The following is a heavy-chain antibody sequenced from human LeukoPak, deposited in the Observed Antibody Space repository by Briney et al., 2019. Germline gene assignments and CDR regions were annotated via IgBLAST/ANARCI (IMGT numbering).Heavy chain of an antibody. CDR2: INPSGGST. Sequence: GASVKVSCKASGYTFTSYDINWVRQAPGQGLEWMGIINPSGGSTSYAQKFQGRVTMTRDTSTSTVYMELSSLRSEDTAVYYCATGGYSYGFYWGQGTLVTVSS. CDR3: ATGGYSYGFY. J-gene: IGHJ4*02. CDR1: GYTFTSYD. V-gene: IGHV1-46*01. D-gene: IGHD5-18*01.